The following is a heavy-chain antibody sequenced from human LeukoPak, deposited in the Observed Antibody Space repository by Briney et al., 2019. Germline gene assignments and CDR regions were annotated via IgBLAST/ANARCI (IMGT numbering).Heavy chain of an antibody. Sequence: SETQSLTCAVYGGSFSGYYWSWIRQPPGKGLEWIGEINHSGSTNYNPSLKSRVTISVDTSKNQFSLKLSSVTAADTAVYYCARCDLLLSSGELLGGWFDPWGQGTLVTVSS. V-gene: IGHV4-34*01. CDR2: INHSGST. CDR3: ARCDLLLSSGELLGGWFDP. D-gene: IGHD3-10*01. CDR1: GGSFSGYY. J-gene: IGHJ5*02.